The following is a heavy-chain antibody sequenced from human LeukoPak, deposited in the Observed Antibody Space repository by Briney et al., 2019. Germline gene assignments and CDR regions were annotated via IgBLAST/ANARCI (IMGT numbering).Heavy chain of an antibody. CDR3: VRYLDKWNDQDY. V-gene: IGHV3-71*01. Sequence: GGSLRLSCAASGFAVSSNYMTWVRQAPGKGLEWVGFIRREAYGWTSEYAASVKGRFTISRDDSKSIAYLQMNSLKTEDTAVYYCVRYLDKWNDQDYWGQGTLVTVSS. D-gene: IGHD1-1*01. J-gene: IGHJ4*02. CDR1: GFAVSSNY. CDR2: IRREAYGWTS.